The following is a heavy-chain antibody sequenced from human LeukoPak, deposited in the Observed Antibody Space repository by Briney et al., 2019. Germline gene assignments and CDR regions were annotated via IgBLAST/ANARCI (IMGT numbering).Heavy chain of an antibody. J-gene: IGHJ4*02. CDR3: ARHLVLQLADY. Sequence: PSETLSLTCTVSGGSISSSSYYWGWIRQPPGKGLEWIGSIYYSGSTYYNPSLKSRVTISVDTSKNQFSLKLSSVTAADTAVYYCARHLVLQLADYWGQGTLVTVSS. V-gene: IGHV4-39*01. CDR2: IYYSGST. D-gene: IGHD6-13*01. CDR1: GGSISSSSYY.